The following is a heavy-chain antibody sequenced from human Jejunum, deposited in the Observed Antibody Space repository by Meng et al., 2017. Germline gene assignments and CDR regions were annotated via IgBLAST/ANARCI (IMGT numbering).Heavy chain of an antibody. CDR1: GDSVSSNSAA. J-gene: IGHJ4*02. D-gene: IGHD6-13*01. CDR2: TYYRSKWYI. Sequence: QTRSLTGAISGDSVSSNSAAWNWIRQSPSRGLEWLGRTYYRSKWYIDYAASVKGRITINPDASKNQFSLLLSSVTPEDTAVYYCARVRDTSSWYLNDWGQGTRVTVSS. V-gene: IGHV6-1*01. CDR3: ARVRDTSSWYLND.